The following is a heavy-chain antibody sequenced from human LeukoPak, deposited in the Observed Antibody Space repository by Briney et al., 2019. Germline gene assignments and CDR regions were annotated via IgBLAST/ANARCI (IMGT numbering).Heavy chain of an antibody. CDR3: AKKVRGPSHPLDF. Sequence: GASVKVSCKASGYTFTGYATHWVRQAPGQGLEWMGWINPEKRDTGYAHKFQGRVTMTSDTSISTAYMELSSLRSDDTAVYYCAKKVRGPSHPLDFWGQGTLVTVSS. V-gene: IGHV1-2*02. J-gene: IGHJ4*02. D-gene: IGHD5-12*01. CDR2: INPEKRDT. CDR1: GYTFTGYA.